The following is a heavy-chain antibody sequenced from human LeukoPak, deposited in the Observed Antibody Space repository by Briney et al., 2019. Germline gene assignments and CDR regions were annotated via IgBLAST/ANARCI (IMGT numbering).Heavy chain of an antibody. J-gene: IGHJ4*02. CDR1: GYTFTSYD. D-gene: IGHD1-26*01. V-gene: IGHV1-8*01. Sequence: ASVKVSCKASGYTFTSYDINWVRQATGQGLEWMGWMNPNSGNTGYAQKFQGRATMTRNTSISTAYMELSSLRSEDTAAYYCAREVGSYSDYWGQGTLVTVPS. CDR3: AREVGSYSDY. CDR2: MNPNSGNT.